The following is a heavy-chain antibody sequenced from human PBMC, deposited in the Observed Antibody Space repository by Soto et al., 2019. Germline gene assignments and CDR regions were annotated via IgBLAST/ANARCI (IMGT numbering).Heavy chain of an antibody. Sequence: SETLSLTCTVSGGSISSGGYYWSWIRQHPGKGLEWIGYIYYSGNTYYSPSLKSRVTMSVDTSKNHFSLKLSSVSAADTSMYYCARVYGSGSYYFDYWGQGTLVTVSS. CDR3: ARVYGSGSYYFDY. CDR2: IYYSGNT. V-gene: IGHV4-31*03. D-gene: IGHD3-10*01. J-gene: IGHJ4*02. CDR1: GGSISSGGYY.